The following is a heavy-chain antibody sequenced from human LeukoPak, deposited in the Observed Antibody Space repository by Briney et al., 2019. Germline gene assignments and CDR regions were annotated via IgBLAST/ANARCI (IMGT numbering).Heavy chain of an antibody. CDR3: ARTGYCSGGSCLTSYYNYYYMDV. D-gene: IGHD2-15*01. Sequence: ASVKVSCKASGYTFTSYGISWVRQAPGQGLEWMGWINAYNGNTNYAQKLQGRVTMTTDTSTSTAYMELRSLRSDDTAVYYCARTGYCSGGSCLTSYYNYYYMDVWGKGTTVTVSS. V-gene: IGHV1-18*01. CDR2: INAYNGNT. J-gene: IGHJ6*03. CDR1: GYTFTSYG.